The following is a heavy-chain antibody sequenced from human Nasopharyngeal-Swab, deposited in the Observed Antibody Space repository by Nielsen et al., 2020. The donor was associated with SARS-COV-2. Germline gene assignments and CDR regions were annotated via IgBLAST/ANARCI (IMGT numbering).Heavy chain of an antibody. J-gene: IGHJ3*01. D-gene: IGHD3-10*01. V-gene: IGHV3-21*01. CDR2: ISSSSTYI. CDR1: GFTFGTYS. CDR3: AGAYGSGSYFAFDL. Sequence: GGSLRLSCAASGFTFGTYSMNWVRQAPGKGLEWVSSISSSSTYIYYADSVKGRFTISRDNAKNSLYLQMNSLRAEDTAVYYCAGAYGSGSYFAFDLWGQGTIVTVSS.